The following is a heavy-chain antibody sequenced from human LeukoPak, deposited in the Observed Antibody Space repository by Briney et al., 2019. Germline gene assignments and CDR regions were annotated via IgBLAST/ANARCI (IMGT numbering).Heavy chain of an antibody. CDR1: GGSISSYY. D-gene: IGHD2-2*01. Sequence: SETLSLTCTVSGGSISSYYWSWIRQPPGKGLEWIGYIYYSGSTNYNPSLKSRVTISLDTSKTQFSLKLSSVAAADTAVYFCARRCSSTNCYGAFDIWGQGTMVTVSS. J-gene: IGHJ3*02. CDR3: ARRCSSTNCYGAFDI. V-gene: IGHV4-59*08. CDR2: IYYSGST.